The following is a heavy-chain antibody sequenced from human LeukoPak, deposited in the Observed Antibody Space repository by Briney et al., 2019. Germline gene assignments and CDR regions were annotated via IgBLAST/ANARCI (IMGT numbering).Heavy chain of an antibody. CDR2: ISSSSSYI. V-gene: IGHV3-21*01. D-gene: IGHD3-3*01. CDR1: GFTFSSYS. CDR3: ARVPPADYDFWSGYYPTYYYYYYMDV. Sequence: PGGSLRLSCAASGFTFSSYSMNWVRQAPGKGLEWVSSISSSSSYIYYADSVKGRFTISRDNAKNSLYLQMNSLRAEDTAVYYCARVPPADYDFWSGYYPTYYYYYYMDVWGKGTTVTVSS. J-gene: IGHJ6*03.